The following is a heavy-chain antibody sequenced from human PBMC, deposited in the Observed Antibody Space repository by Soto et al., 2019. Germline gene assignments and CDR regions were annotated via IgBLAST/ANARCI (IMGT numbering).Heavy chain of an antibody. J-gene: IGHJ4*02. CDR3: AQIVVAGLGYYFDY. D-gene: IGHD6-19*01. CDR1: GFSLSSTRMA. V-gene: IGHV2-5*02. Sequence: QITLKESGPTLVTPTQTLTLTCTFSGFSLSSTRMAVGWIRQPPGKALEWLALIYWDDDKRYSPFLKSRLTITKDTSKNQVVLTMSNMDPVDTARYYCAQIVVAGLGYYFDYWGQGTLVTVSS. CDR2: IYWDDDK.